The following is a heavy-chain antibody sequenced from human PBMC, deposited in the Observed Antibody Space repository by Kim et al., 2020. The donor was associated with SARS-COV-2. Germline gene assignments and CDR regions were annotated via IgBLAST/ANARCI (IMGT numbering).Heavy chain of an antibody. Sequence: GGSLRLSCAASGFTFSSYSMNWVRQAPGKGLEWVSSISSSSSYIYYADSVKGRFTISRDNAKNSLYLQMNSLRAEDTAVYYCARSYDYVWGSYWRGAVAYWGQGTLVTVSS. V-gene: IGHV3-21*01. CDR3: ARSYDYVWGSYWRGAVAY. D-gene: IGHD3-16*01. CDR2: ISSSSSYI. J-gene: IGHJ4*02. CDR1: GFTFSSYS.